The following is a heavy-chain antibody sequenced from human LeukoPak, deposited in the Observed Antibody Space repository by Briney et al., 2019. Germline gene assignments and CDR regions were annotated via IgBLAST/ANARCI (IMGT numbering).Heavy chain of an antibody. V-gene: IGHV1-18*01. J-gene: IGHJ4*02. Sequence: ASVKVSCKASGYTFTSYDINWVRQAPGQGLEWMGWITTYNGDTNYAQKLQGRVTMTSDTSTSTAYMELRSLTSDDTAVYYCARGSSYGFSMGYWGQGTLVAVSS. CDR2: ITTYNGDT. CDR1: GYTFTSYD. CDR3: ARGSSYGFSMGY. D-gene: IGHD5-18*01.